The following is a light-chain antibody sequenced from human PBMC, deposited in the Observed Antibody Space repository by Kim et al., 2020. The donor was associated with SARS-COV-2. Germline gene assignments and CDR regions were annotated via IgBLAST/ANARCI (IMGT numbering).Light chain of an antibody. V-gene: IGKV1D-12*01. CDR2: AGS. CDR3: QQANSFPRT. CDR1: QGISSW. Sequence: VAARVTLHCRASQGISSWLAWYPQKPGKAPKLLIYAGSSLQSGVPSRFSGSGSGTEFTLTISSLQPEDFATYYCQQANSFPRTFGPGTKVDIK. J-gene: IGKJ3*01.